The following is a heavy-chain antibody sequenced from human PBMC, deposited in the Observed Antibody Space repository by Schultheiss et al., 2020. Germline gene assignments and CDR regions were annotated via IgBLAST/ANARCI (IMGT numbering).Heavy chain of an antibody. Sequence: ASVKVSCKASGFTFTSSAMQWVRQAPGQGLEWMGWINPNSGGTNYAQKFQGRVTMTRDTSISTAYMELSRLRSDDTAVYYCARDTGWELPHFDYWGQGTLVTVSS. J-gene: IGHJ4*02. D-gene: IGHD1-26*01. CDR2: INPNSGGT. V-gene: IGHV1-2*02. CDR1: GFTFTSSA. CDR3: ARDTGWELPHFDY.